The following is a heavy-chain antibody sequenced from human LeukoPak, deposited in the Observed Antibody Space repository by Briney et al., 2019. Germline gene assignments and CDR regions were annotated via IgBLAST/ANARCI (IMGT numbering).Heavy chain of an antibody. CDR1: GGSISSSSYY. Sequence: SQTLSLTCTVSGGSISSSSYYWGWIRQPPGKGLEWIGSIYYSGSTYYNPSLKSRVTISVDTSKNQFSLKLSSVTAADTAVYYCARNVLGIFDYWGQGTLGTVSS. CDR2: IYYSGST. V-gene: IGHV4-39*01. J-gene: IGHJ4*02. D-gene: IGHD7-27*01. CDR3: ARNVLGIFDY.